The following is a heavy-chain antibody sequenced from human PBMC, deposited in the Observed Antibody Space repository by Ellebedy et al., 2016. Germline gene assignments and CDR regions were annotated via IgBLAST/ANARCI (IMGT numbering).Heavy chain of an antibody. CDR3: ARGGSYGSGSYSDY. Sequence: ASVKVSXXASGYTFTSYAMHWVRQAPGQRLEWMGWINAGNGNTKYSQKFQGRVTITRDTSASTAYMELSSLRSEDTAVYYCARGGSYGSGSYSDYWGQGTLVTVSS. CDR2: INAGNGNT. V-gene: IGHV1-3*01. CDR1: GYTFTSYA. J-gene: IGHJ4*02. D-gene: IGHD3-10*01.